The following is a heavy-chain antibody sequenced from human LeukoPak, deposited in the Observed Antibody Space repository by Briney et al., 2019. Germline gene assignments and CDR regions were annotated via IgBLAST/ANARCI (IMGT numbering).Heavy chain of an antibody. CDR1: GFIFSDYY. CDR3: ARCGDGLPCDFDY. J-gene: IGHJ4*02. CDR2: ISNPSITR. V-gene: IGHV3-11*04. D-gene: IGHD3-10*01. Sequence: GGSLRLSCDASGFIFSDYYMSWVRQAPGKGLEWISYISNPSITRYYADSVKGRFTISRDNAKNSLYLQMNSLRAEDTAVYYCARCGDGLPCDFDYWGQGTLVTVSS.